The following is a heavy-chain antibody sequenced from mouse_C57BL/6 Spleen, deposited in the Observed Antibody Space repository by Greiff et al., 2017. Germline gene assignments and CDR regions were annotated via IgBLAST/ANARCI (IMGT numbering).Heavy chain of an antibody. CDR3: AREDFEYYGSSSPFAY. D-gene: IGHD1-1*01. V-gene: IGHV1-64*01. CDR1: GYTFNSYW. J-gene: IGHJ3*01. CDR2: LHPNSGST. Sequence: QVQLQQSGAELVKPGASVMLSCKASGYTFNSYWMHWVKQRPGQGLEWIGMLHPNSGSTNYNEKFKSKATLTVDNSSSTAYMQLSSLTSEDSAVYYGAREDFEYYGSSSPFAYWGQGTLVTVSA.